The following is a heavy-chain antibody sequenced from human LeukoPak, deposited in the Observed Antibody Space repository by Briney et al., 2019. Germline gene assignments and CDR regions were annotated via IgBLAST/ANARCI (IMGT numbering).Heavy chain of an antibody. V-gene: IGHV4-34*01. CDR1: GGSFSGYY. J-gene: IGHJ5*02. Sequence: SETLSLTCAVYGGSFSGYYWSWIRQPPGKGLEWIGEINHSGSTNYNPSLKSRVTISVDTSKNQFSLKLSSVTAADTAVYYCARGDIVAVVAATMESVWFDPWGQGTLVTVSS. CDR3: ARGDIVAVVAATMESVWFDP. CDR2: INHSGST. D-gene: IGHD2-15*01.